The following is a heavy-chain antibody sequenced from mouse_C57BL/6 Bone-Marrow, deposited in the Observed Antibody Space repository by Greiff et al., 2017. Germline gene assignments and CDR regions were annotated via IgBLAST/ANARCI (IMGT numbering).Heavy chain of an antibody. CDR1: GYSITSGYD. J-gene: IGHJ1*03. D-gene: IGHD2-4*01. CDR2: ISYSGST. CDR3: ARGGYDYEIWYFDV. V-gene: IGHV3-1*01. Sequence: EVQLQESGPGMVKPSQSLSLSCTVTGYSITSGYDWHWIRHFPGNKLEWMGYISYSGSTNYTPSLKSRISITHDTSKNHFFLKLNSVTTEDTATYYCARGGYDYEIWYFDVWGTGTTVTVSS.